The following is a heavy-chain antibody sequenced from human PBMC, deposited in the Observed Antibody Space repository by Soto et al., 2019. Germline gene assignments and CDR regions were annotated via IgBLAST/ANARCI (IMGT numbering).Heavy chain of an antibody. CDR2: IKQDGSEK. CDR3: ARDETYYYGSGPV. V-gene: IGHV3-7*01. J-gene: IGHJ4*02. CDR1: GFTFSTYW. D-gene: IGHD3-10*01. Sequence: ESGGGLVQPGGSLRLSCAVSGFTFSTYWMSWVRQAPGKGLEWVANIKQDGSEKYYVDSVKGRFTISRDNAKNSLYLQMNSLRAEDTAVYYCARDETYYYGSGPVGGQGTLVTVSS.